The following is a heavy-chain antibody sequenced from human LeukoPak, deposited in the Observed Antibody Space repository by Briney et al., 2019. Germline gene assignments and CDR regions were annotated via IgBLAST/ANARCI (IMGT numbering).Heavy chain of an antibody. D-gene: IGHD6-13*01. CDR1: GGSISSSSYY. V-gene: IGHV4-61*02. J-gene: IGHJ4*02. CDR2: IYTSGST. CDR3: ARGSSLVNFDY. Sequence: PSETLSLTCTVSGGSISSSSYYWGWIRQPAGKGLEWIGRIYTSGSTNYNPSLKSRVTISVDTSKNQFSLKLSSVTAADTAVYYCARGSSLVNFDYWGQGTLVTVSS.